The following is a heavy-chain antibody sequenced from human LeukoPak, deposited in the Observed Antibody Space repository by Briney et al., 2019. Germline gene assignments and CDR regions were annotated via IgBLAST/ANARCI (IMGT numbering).Heavy chain of an antibody. CDR3: ANLGRLLWFGELPKSSYY. D-gene: IGHD3-10*01. CDR1: GFTFSSYA. V-gene: IGHV3-23*01. Sequence: GGSLRLSCAASGFTFSSYAMSWVRQAPGKGLEWVSAISGSGGSTYYADSVKGRLTIPRDNSKNTLYLQMNSLRAEDTAVYYCANLGRLLWFGELPKSSYYWGQGTLVTVSS. J-gene: IGHJ4*02. CDR2: ISGSGGST.